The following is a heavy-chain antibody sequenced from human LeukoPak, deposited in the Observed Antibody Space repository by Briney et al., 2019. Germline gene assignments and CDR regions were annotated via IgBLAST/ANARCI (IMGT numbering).Heavy chain of an antibody. Sequence: GGSLRLSCAASGFTFSTYFWMHWVRQAPGKGLVWVSRLRSDGGSSAYADFVRGRFTISRDNAKNTLYLQMNSLRVEDTAVYYCVRDLDLGGYSSFVSWGQGTLVTVSS. V-gene: IGHV3-74*01. CDR1: GFTFSTYFW. J-gene: IGHJ4*02. CDR3: VRDLDLGGYSSFVS. D-gene: IGHD4-23*01. CDR2: LRSDGGSS.